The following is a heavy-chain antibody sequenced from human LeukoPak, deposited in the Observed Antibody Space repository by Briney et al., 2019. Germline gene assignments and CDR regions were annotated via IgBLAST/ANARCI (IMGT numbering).Heavy chain of an antibody. CDR1: GFTFSAYW. V-gene: IGHV3-48*04. Sequence: GGSLRLSCVASGFTFSAYWMNWVRQAPGKGLEWVSYISSSGSTIYYADSVKGRFTIYRDNAKNSLYLQMNSLRAEDTAVYYCAELGITMIGGVWGKGTTVTISS. J-gene: IGHJ6*04. CDR2: ISSSGSTI. D-gene: IGHD3-10*02. CDR3: AELGITMIGGV.